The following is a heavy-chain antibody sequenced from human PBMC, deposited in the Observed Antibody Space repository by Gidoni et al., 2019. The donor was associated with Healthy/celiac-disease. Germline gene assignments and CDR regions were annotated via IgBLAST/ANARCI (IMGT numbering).Heavy chain of an antibody. V-gene: IGHV3-30-3*01. D-gene: IGHD6-19*01. CDR3: ARDLPAVAVGYFDY. J-gene: IGHJ4*02. CDR2: ISYDGSNK. CDR1: VFTFSSYA. Sequence: QVQLVESGGGVVQPGRSLRLSCAASVFTFSSYAMHWVRQAPGKGLEWVAVISYDGSNKYYADSVKGRFTISRDNSKNTLYLQMNSLRAEDTAVYYCARDLPAVAVGYFDYWGQGTLVTVSS.